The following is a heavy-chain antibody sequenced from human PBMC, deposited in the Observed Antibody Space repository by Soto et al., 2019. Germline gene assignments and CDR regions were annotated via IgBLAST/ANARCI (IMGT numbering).Heavy chain of an antibody. Sequence: GESLKISCKGSGYSFTSYWISWVRQMPGKGLEWMGRIDPSDSYTNYSPSFQGHVTISADKSISTAYLQWSSLKASDTAMYYCARRMQWPSNQYYYYYGMDVWGQGTTVTVSS. V-gene: IGHV5-10-1*01. CDR1: GYSFTSYW. CDR3: ARRMQWPSNQYYYYYGMDV. J-gene: IGHJ6*02. CDR2: IDPSDSYT. D-gene: IGHD6-19*01.